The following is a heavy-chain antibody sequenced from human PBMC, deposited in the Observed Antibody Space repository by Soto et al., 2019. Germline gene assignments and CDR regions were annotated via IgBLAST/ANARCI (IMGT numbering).Heavy chain of an antibody. V-gene: IGHV4-59*01. J-gene: IGHJ6*02. CDR3: AREGLTGTIGLYYYYGMDV. Sequence: QVQLQESGPGLVKPSETLSLTCTVSGGSISSYYWSWIRQPPGKGLEWIGYIYYSGSTNYNPALKRRVTLSVETSKNQFSRKLGSVTAADTAVYYCAREGLTGTIGLYYYYGMDVWGQGTTVTVSS. D-gene: IGHD1-7*01. CDR1: GGSISSYY. CDR2: IYYSGST.